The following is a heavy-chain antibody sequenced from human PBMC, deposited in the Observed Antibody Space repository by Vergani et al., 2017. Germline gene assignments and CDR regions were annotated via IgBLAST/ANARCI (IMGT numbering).Heavy chain of an antibody. D-gene: IGHD3-3*01. J-gene: IGHJ3*02. CDR3: TRLDDFWSGYTNDNDAFDI. V-gene: IGHV3-73*01. CDR1: GFTFSGSA. Sequence: EVQLVESGGGLVQPGGSLKLSCAASGFTFSGSAMHWVRQASGKGLEWVGRIRSKANSYATAYAASVKGRFTISRDDSKTTAYLQMNSLKTEDTAVYYCTRLDDFWSGYTNDNDAFDIWGQGTMVTVSS. CDR2: IRSKANSYAT.